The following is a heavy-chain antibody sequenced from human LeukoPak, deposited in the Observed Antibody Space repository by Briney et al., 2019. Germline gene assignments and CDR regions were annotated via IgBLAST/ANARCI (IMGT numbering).Heavy chain of an antibody. J-gene: IGHJ4*02. CDR3: AKDSRSTLPRGRLDY. V-gene: IGHV3-23*01. D-gene: IGHD2-21*02. CDR2: ISGSGGTT. CDR1: GFTFSSYA. Sequence: HGESLKISCAASGFTFSSYAMSWVRQAPGKGLEWVSGISGSGGTTYYADSVKGRFTISRDNSKNTYLQMNSLRAEDTAAYYCAKDSRSTLPRGRLDYWGQGTLVTVSS.